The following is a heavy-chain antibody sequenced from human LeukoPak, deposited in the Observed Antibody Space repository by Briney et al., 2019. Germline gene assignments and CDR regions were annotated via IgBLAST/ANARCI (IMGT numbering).Heavy chain of an antibody. CDR1: GGSISSSSYY. D-gene: IGHD3-3*01. Sequence: NPSETLSLTCTVSGGSISSSSYYWGWIRQPPGKGLEWIGSIYYSGSTYYNPSLKSRVTISVDTSKNQFSLKLSSVTAADTAVYYCARYDFWSGRDAFDIWGQGTMVTVSS. V-gene: IGHV4-39*01. CDR3: ARYDFWSGRDAFDI. CDR2: IYYSGST. J-gene: IGHJ3*02.